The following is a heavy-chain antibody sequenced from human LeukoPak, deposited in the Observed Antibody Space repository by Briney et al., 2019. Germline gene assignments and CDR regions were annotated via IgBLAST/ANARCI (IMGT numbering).Heavy chain of an antibody. CDR1: GGSISSYY. J-gene: IGHJ5*02. CDR3: ARFNVVVPAAIDGGNWFDP. D-gene: IGHD2-2*02. V-gene: IGHV4-34*01. CDR2: INHSGST. Sequence: SETLSLTCTVSGGSISSYYWSWIRQPPGKGLEWIGEINHSGSTNYNPSLKSRVTISVDTSKNQFSLKLSSVTAADTAVYYCARFNVVVPAAIDGGNWFDPWGQGTLVTVSS.